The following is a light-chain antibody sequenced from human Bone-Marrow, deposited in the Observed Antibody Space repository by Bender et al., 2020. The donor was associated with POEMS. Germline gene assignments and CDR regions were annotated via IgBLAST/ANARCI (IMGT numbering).Light chain of an antibody. CDR3: QSYDNSLGGWV. J-gene: IGLJ3*02. V-gene: IGLV3-21*03. Sequence: SYVLTQPPSVSVAPGKTARITCEGNNIGSYSVHWYQQKPGQAPVLVVYDNRDRPSGIPDRFSGSKSGTSASLAITGLQAEDEGDYYCQSYDNSLGGWVFGGGTKLTVL. CDR1: NIGSYS. CDR2: DNR.